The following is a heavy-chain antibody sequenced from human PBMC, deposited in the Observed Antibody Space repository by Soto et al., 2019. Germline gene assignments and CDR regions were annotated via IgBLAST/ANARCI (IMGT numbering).Heavy chain of an antibody. D-gene: IGHD3-22*01. V-gene: IGHV4-30-2*01. CDR1: DGSISSGGHS. CDR3: ARESRSSRYDSSGYAQYWDFDL. Sequence: QLQLQESGSGLVKPSQTLSLTCAVSDGSISSGGHSWSWIRQPPGKGLEWIGYIFHSGSTYYNPSLKSRVTISEDRSKNQFSLKLSSVTAADTAVYYCARESRSSRYDSSGYAQYWDFDLWGRGTPVTVSS. CDR2: IFHSGST. J-gene: IGHJ2*01.